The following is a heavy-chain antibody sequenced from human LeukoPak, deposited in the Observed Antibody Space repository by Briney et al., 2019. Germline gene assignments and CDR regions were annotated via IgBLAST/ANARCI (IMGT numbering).Heavy chain of an antibody. CDR2: TRDKTNGYTT. Sequence: PGGSLRLSCAASGFTLSDHYVDWVRQAPGKGLEWAGRTRDKTNGYTTEYAASVKGRFSISRDDSKNSPYLQMNSLKTEDTAVYYCIRLRYNSVWDVDYWGQGTLVTVSS. J-gene: IGHJ4*02. V-gene: IGHV3-72*01. CDR3: IRLRYNSVWDVDY. D-gene: IGHD6-19*01. CDR1: GFTLSDHY.